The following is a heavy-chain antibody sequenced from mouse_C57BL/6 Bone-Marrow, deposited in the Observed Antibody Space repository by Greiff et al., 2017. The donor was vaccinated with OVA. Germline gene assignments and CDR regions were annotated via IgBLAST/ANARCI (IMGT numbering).Heavy chain of an antibody. J-gene: IGHJ3*01. CDR2: IDPENGDT. Sequence: VQLQQSGAELVRPGASVQLSCTASGFNIKDDYMHWVKQRPEQGLEWIGWIDPENGDTEYASKFQGKATITADTSSNTAYLQLSSLTSEDTAVYYCTTSTGRGFAYWGQGTLVTVSA. CDR1: GFNIKDDY. V-gene: IGHV14-4*01. D-gene: IGHD4-1*02. CDR3: TTSTGRGFAY.